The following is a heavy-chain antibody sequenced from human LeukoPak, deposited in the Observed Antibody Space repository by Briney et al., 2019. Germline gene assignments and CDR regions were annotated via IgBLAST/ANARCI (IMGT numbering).Heavy chain of an antibody. CDR3: ARHGGYYYGAFDI. CDR1: GGSISSGSYY. D-gene: IGHD3-10*01. V-gene: IGHV4-61*02. Sequence: SETLSLTCTVSGGSISSGSYYWSWIRQPAGKGLEWIGRIYTSGSTNYNPSLKSRVTISVDTSKNQFSLKLNSVTAADTAVYYCARHGGYYYGAFDIWSQGTMVTVSS. J-gene: IGHJ3*02. CDR2: IYTSGST.